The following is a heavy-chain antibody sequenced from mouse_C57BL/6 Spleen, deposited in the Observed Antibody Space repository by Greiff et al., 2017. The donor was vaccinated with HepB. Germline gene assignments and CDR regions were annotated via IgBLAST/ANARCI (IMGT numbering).Heavy chain of an antibody. V-gene: IGHV3-6*01. J-gene: IGHJ4*01. CDR1: GYSFTSGSY. D-gene: IGHD1-1*01. CDR3: AREGYGSLYDYAMDY. CDR2: ISYDGST. Sequence: EVQLQESGPGLVKPCQSLSLTCSVTGYSFTSGSYWCWIRQFPGNKLECMGYISYDGSTNYNQSLKNRISITRDTSKNQFCLKLNSLTTEDTATYYCAREGYGSLYDYAMDYWGQGTSVTVSS.